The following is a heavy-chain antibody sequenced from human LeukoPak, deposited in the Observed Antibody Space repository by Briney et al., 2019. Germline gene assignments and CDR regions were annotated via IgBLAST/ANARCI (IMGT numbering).Heavy chain of an antibody. CDR1: GGSISSRPYY. CDR3: ARRGYYDSRGWFDP. CDR2: ISYSGTT. J-gene: IGHJ5*02. D-gene: IGHD3-22*01. Sequence: SETLSLTCTVSGGSISSRPYYWGWVRQPPGKGLEWIGTISYSGTTYYSPSLKSRVTISLDTSKNQFSLKLSSVTAADTAVYYCARRGYYDSRGWFDPWGQGTLVTVSS. V-gene: IGHV4-39*01.